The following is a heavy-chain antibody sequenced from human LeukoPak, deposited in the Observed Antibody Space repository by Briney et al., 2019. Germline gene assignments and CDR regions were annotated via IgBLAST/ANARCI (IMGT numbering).Heavy chain of an antibody. CDR1: GFTFNSYS. J-gene: IGHJ3*02. D-gene: IGHD3-22*01. CDR3: ARRYYDSSPRAFDI. V-gene: IGHV3-48*04. CDR2: ISSSGSTI. Sequence: GGSLRLSCAASGFTFNSYSMNWVRQAPGKGLEWVSYISSSGSTIYYADSVKGRFTVSRDNAKNSLYLQMNSLRAEDTAVYYCARRYYDSSPRAFDIWGQGTMVTVS.